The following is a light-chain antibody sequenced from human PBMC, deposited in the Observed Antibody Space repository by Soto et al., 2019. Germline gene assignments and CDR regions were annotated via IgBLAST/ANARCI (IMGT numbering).Light chain of an antibody. Sequence: QSVLTQPASVSGSPGQSITISCTGTSSDVGSYNLVSWYQQHPGKVPQLMIYEGTKRPSGVSNRFSGSKSGNTASLTISGLQAEDEADYYCCSYARGSTYVFGTGTKATVL. CDR3: CSYARGSTYV. CDR1: SSDVGSYNL. V-gene: IGLV2-23*01. CDR2: EGT. J-gene: IGLJ1*01.